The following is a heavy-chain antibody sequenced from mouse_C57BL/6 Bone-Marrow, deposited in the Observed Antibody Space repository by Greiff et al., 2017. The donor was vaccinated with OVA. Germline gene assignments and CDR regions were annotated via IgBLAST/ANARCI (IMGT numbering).Heavy chain of an antibody. Sequence: QVQLQQSGAELARPGASVKLSCKASGYTFTSYGISWVKQRTGQGLEWIGEIYPRSGNTYYNEKFKGKATLTADKSSSTAYMELRSLTSEDSAVYFCASPYSSAWFAYWGRGTLVTVSA. D-gene: IGHD1-1*01. J-gene: IGHJ3*01. CDR3: ASPYSSAWFAY. CDR1: GYTFTSYG. V-gene: IGHV1-81*01. CDR2: IYPRSGNT.